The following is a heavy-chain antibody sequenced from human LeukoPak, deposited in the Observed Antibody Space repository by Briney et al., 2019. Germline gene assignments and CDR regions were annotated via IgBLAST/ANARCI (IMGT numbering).Heavy chain of an antibody. CDR2: IYSGADT. V-gene: IGHV3-66*01. D-gene: IGHD6-19*01. CDR1: GFTVSSNY. Sequence: GGSLRLSCAASGFTVSSNYMSWVRQAPGKGLEWVSVIYSGADTYYADSVKGRFIISRDNSKNTLYLQMNSLRAEDTAVYYCAKGRVAVAGIFDYWGQGTLVTVSS. CDR3: AKGRVAVAGIFDY. J-gene: IGHJ4*02.